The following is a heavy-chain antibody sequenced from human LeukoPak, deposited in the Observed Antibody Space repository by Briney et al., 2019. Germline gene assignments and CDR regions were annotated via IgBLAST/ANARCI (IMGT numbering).Heavy chain of an antibody. V-gene: IGHV1-69*04. CDR2: IIPILGIA. Sequence: ASVKVSCKASGGTFSSYTISWVRQAPEQGLEWMGRIIPILGIANYAQKFQGRVTITADKSTSTAYMELSSLGSEDTAVYYCARDEGYDFWSGRGAYYYYMDVWGKGTTVTVSS. J-gene: IGHJ6*03. D-gene: IGHD3-3*01. CDR1: GGTFSSYT. CDR3: ARDEGYDFWSGRGAYYYYMDV.